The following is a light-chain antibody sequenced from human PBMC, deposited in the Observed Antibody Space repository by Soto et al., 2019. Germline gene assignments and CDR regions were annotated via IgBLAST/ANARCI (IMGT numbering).Light chain of an antibody. CDR2: EVS. J-gene: IGLJ1*01. CDR3: FSFTTDWTHV. V-gene: IGLV2-14*01. Sequence: QSALTQPASVSGSPGQSITISCTGTSSDVGAYNYVSWFQQHPGEAPTLIISEVSNRPSGVSNRFSGSKSGNAASLTISGLQAEDGADYFCFSFTTDWTHVFGTGTKVTVL. CDR1: SSDVGAYNY.